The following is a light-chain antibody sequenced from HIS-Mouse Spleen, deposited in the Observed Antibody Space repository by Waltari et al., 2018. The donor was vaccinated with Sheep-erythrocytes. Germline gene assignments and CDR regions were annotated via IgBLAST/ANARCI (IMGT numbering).Light chain of an antibody. CDR2: AAS. CDR3: QQSYSTPQFT. Sequence: IWMTQSPSLLSASTGDRLTIICRMSQGISSYLNWYQQKPGKAPKLLIYAASSLQSGVPSRFSGSGSGTDFTLTISSLQPEDFATYYCQQSYSTPQFTFGPGTKVDIK. CDR1: QGISSY. V-gene: IGKV1-39*01. J-gene: IGKJ3*01.